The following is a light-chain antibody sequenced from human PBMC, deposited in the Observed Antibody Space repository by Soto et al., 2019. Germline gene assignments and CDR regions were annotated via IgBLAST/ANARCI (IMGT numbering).Light chain of an antibody. J-gene: IGLJ3*02. CDR2: DNN. Sequence: QSVLTQPPSVSAAPGQKVTISCSGSISNIGKNYVSWYQQLPVTAPKVLIYDNNNRPSGIPDRFSGSKSGTSATLGITGLQTGDEADYYCGTWDSSLSAPNWVFGGGTKVTVL. CDR3: GTWDSSLSAPNWV. CDR1: ISNIGKNY. V-gene: IGLV1-51*01.